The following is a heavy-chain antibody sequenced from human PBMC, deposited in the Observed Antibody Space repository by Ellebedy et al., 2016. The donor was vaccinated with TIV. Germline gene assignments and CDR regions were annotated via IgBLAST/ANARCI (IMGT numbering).Heavy chain of an antibody. Sequence: GESLKISXAASGFTFSGSAMHWVRQASGKGLEWMGIIYPGDSDTRYSPSFQGQVTISADKSISTAYLQWSSLKASDTAMYYCARQADTPFHFDYWGQGTLVTVSS. CDR3: ARQADTPFHFDY. J-gene: IGHJ4*02. CDR1: GFTFSGSA. V-gene: IGHV5-51*01. CDR2: IYPGDSDT.